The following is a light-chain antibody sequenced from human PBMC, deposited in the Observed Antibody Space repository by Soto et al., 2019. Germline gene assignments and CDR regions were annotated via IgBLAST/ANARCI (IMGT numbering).Light chain of an antibody. CDR3: QQYNNCPRT. V-gene: IGKV3-15*01. Sequence: EIVMTQSPATLSVSPGERATISCRASQSVSSTLAWYQQKPGQAPRLLIYCASARSTGIPARFSGSGSETEFTLTISSLQSEDFAVYYCQQYNNCPRTFGQGTKVEIK. CDR1: QSVSST. J-gene: IGKJ1*01. CDR2: CAS.